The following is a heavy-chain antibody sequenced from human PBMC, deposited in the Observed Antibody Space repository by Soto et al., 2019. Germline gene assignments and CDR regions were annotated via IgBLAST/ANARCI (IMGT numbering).Heavy chain of an antibody. V-gene: IGHV3-23*01. CDR3: AKDRKQQLGHAFDI. CDR1: GFTFSSYA. Sequence: GGSLRLSCAASGFTFSSYAMSWFRQAPGKGLEWVSAISGSGGSTYYADSVKGRLTISRDNSKNTLYLQMNSLRAEDTAVYYCAKDRKQQLGHAFDIWGQGTMVTVSS. CDR2: ISGSGGST. D-gene: IGHD6-13*01. J-gene: IGHJ3*02.